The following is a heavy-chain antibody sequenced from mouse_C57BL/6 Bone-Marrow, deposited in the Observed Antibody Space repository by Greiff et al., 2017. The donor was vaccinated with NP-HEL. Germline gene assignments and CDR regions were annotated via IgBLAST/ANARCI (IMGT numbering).Heavy chain of an antibody. D-gene: IGHD2-4*01. V-gene: IGHV1-81*01. CDR1: GYTFTSYG. CDR2: IYPRSGNT. CDR3: ARREDYQPAWFAD. Sequence: VQLQQSGAELARPGASVKLSCKASGYTFTSYGISWVKQRTGQGLEWIGEIYPRSGNTYYNEKFQGKATLTADKSSSTAYMELRSLTSEDAAVYFCARREDYQPAWFADWGQGTLVTVSA. J-gene: IGHJ3*01.